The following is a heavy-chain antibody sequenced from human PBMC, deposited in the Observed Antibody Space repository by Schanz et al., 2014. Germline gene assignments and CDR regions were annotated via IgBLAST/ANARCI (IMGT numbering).Heavy chain of an antibody. CDR3: ARENLNWEAFDI. CDR1: GITLSGYG. J-gene: IGHJ3*02. D-gene: IGHD7-27*01. Sequence: QVQLVESGGGVVQPGRSLRLSCAASGITLSGYGLHWVRQAPGKGLEWVGFISFDGRNTGYAHSVKGRFTISRDNAKNSLYLEMTSLRGEDTAVYYCARENLNWEAFDIWGRGTVVTVSS. CDR2: ISFDGRNT. V-gene: IGHV3-30*03.